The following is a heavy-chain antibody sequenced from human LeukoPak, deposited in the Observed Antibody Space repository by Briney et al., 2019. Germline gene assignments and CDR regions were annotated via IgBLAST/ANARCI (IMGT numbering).Heavy chain of an antibody. CDR2: IYTSGST. CDR3: ASSPSHYYYMDV. J-gene: IGHJ6*03. V-gene: IGHV4-4*09. Sequence: SETLSLTCTVPGGSISSSYWSCIRQPPGKGLEWIGYIYTSGSTKYNPSLKSRATISVHTTKAQTSLNLNSVTSADTTVYYCASSPSHYYYMDVWGKGTTVTVSS. CDR1: GGSISSSY.